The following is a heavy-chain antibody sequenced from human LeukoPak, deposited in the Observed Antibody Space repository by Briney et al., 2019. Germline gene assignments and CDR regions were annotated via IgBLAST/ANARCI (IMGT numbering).Heavy chain of an antibody. CDR2: IYPDDSDT. CDR1: GYKFNAYW. D-gene: IGHD3-22*01. CDR3: ARPNITSYYDSRGYDAFDV. V-gene: IGHV5-51*01. Sequence: GEPLKISFKGSGYKFNAYWIAWGRQMPGKGLEWMGIIYPDDSDTRYSPSFQGQVTISADKSVSIAYLQWSSLKASDTAMYYCARPNITSYYDSRGYDAFDVWGQGTMVIVSS. J-gene: IGHJ3*01.